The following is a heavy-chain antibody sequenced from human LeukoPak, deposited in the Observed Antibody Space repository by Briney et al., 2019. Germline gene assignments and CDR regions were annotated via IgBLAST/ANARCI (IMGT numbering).Heavy chain of an antibody. V-gene: IGHV4-61*02. D-gene: IGHD6-13*01. Sequence: SETLSLTCTVSGGSISSGSYYWSWIRQPAGKGLEWIGRIYTSGSTNYNPSLKSRVTISVDTSKNQFSLKLSSVTAADTAVYYCARGSSWDYYFDYWGQGTLVTVSS. CDR1: GGSISSGSYY. J-gene: IGHJ4*02. CDR2: IYTSGST. CDR3: ARGSSWDYYFDY.